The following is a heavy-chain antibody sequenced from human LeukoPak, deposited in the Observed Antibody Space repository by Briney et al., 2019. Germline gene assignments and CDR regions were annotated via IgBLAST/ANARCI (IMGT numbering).Heavy chain of an antibody. CDR1: GFTFSSYA. CDR3: ARDFIAAAGRQYFQH. V-gene: IGHV3-30-3*01. CDR2: ISYDGSNK. D-gene: IGHD6-13*01. Sequence: GGSLRLSCAASGFTFSSYAMHWVRPAPGKWLEWVAVISYDGSNKYYADSVKGRFTISRDNSKNTLYLQMNSLRAEDTAVYYCARDFIAAAGRQYFQHWGQGTLVTVSS. J-gene: IGHJ1*01.